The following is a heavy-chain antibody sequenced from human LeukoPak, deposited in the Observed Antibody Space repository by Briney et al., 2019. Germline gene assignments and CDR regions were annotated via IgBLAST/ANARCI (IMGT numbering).Heavy chain of an antibody. Sequence: SETLSLTCIVSGASINSYYWSWIRQPPGKGLEWIGYIYSSGSTNYNPSLKSRVSISVDTSKNQFSLKLTSVTAADTALYYCARGGDVDDWYFDLWGRGTLASVSS. V-gene: IGHV4-59*01. CDR1: GASINSYY. CDR3: ARGGDVDDWYFDL. CDR2: IYSSGST. J-gene: IGHJ2*01. D-gene: IGHD2-21*01.